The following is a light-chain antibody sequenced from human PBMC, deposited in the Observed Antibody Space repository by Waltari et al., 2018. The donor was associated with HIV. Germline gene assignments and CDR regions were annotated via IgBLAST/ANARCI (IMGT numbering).Light chain of an antibody. CDR2: GAS. CDR1: QGIANW. CDR3: QQTNSFPIT. V-gene: IGKV1D-12*01. Sequence: DIQMTQFPSSVSASVGDRVTMTCRATQGIANWVAWYQQKPRKAPKLLIHGASSLQGVVPSRFSGSGSGTFFTLTINSLQPEDFATYFCQQTNSFPITFGQGTRLDTK. J-gene: IGKJ5*01.